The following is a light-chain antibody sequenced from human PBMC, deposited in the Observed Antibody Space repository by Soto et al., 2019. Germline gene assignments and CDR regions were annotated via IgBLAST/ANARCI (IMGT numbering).Light chain of an antibody. V-gene: IGKV3-11*01. CDR3: QPRVNWHPT. CDR2: DAS. CDR1: QSVSDY. Sequence: ETVLTQSPARLSLSPGERATLSCRAGQSVSDYLAWYQQKPGQPPRLLFFDASNRVTGVPARFSAGGSGTDFTLIISNLEPEDFEVYYCQPRVNWHPTLGGGTKVDLK. J-gene: IGKJ4*01.